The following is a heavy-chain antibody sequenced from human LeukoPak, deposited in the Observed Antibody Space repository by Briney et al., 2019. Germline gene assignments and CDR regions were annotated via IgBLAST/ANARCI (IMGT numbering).Heavy chain of an antibody. J-gene: IGHJ4*02. CDR3: ARPHAEQQLSYYFDY. D-gene: IGHD6-13*01. Sequence: ASVKVSCKASGYTFTRYSMHWVRQAPGQRLEWLGWINTVNGNTKYSQKFQGRVTMTRDTSTSTVYMELSSLRSEDTAVYYCARPHAEQQLSYYFDYWGQGTLVTVSS. CDR1: GYTFTRYS. CDR2: INTVNGNT. V-gene: IGHV1-3*04.